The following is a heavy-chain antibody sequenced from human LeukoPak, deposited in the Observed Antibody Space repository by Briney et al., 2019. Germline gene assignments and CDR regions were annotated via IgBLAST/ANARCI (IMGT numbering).Heavy chain of an antibody. CDR3: ARQLDGVAGPSYFDY. V-gene: IGHV5-51*01. CDR2: IYPGDSDT. J-gene: IGHJ4*02. Sequence: GESLKISCKGSGYSFTSYWIGWVRQMPGNGLEWMGIIYPGDSDTRYSPSFQGQVTISADKSISTAYLQWSSLKASDTAMYYCARQLDGVAGPSYFDYWGQGTLVTVSS. D-gene: IGHD6-19*01. CDR1: GYSFTSYW.